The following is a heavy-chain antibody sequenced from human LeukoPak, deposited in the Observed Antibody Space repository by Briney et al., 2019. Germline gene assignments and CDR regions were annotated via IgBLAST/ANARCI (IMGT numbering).Heavy chain of an antibody. CDR1: GFTFSSYW. D-gene: IGHD2-2*01. Sequence: PGGSLRLSCAASGFTFSSYWMSWVRQAPGKGLEWVANIKQDGSEKYYVDSVKGRFTISRDDAKNSLYLQMNSLRAEDTAVYYCARLDAEVPDIVVVPAAKTGAFDIWGQGTMVTVSS. J-gene: IGHJ3*02. V-gene: IGHV3-7*01. CDR3: ARLDAEVPDIVVVPAAKTGAFDI. CDR2: IKQDGSEK.